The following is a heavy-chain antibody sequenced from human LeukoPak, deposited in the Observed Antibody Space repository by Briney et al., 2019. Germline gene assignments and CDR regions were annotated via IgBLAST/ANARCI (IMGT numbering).Heavy chain of an antibody. CDR3: ARSYDSSGYYYVSVWFDP. Sequence: SETLSLTCAVYGGSFSGYYWSWIRQPPGKGLEWIGEINHSGSTNYNPSLKSRVTISVDTSKNQFSLKLSSVTAADTAVYYCARSYDSSGYYYVSVWFDPWGQGTLVTVSS. CDR1: GGSFSGYY. J-gene: IGHJ5*02. CDR2: INHSGST. D-gene: IGHD3-22*01. V-gene: IGHV4-34*01.